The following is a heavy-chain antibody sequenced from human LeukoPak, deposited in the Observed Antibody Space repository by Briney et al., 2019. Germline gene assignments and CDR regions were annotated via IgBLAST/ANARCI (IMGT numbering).Heavy chain of an antibody. CDR3: ARGYCSGGSCYSYYYYNYMDV. Sequence: ASETLSLTCTVPAGSININTYYWGWIRKPPGKGLEWIATIYYSGRTYYNPSLKSRVTISVDTSKNQFSLKLSSVTAADTAVYYCARGYCSGGSCYSYYYYNYMDVWGKGTTVTVSS. D-gene: IGHD2-15*01. CDR2: IYYSGRT. V-gene: IGHV4-39*07. J-gene: IGHJ6*03. CDR1: AGSININTYY.